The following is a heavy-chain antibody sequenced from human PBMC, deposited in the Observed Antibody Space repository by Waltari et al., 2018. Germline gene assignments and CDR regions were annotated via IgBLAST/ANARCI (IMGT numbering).Heavy chain of an antibody. Sequence: EAQLVETGGGLIQPGGSLRLSCAASGFTVSTNYMTWVRQAPGKGLEWVSVIYSGGNTYYADSVKGRFTISRDNSRNTVYLRMNSLRAEDTAVYYCASFDYGGNTDAFDIWGQGTMVTVSS. V-gene: IGHV3-53*02. CDR1: GFTVSTNY. CDR2: IYSGGNT. J-gene: IGHJ3*02. D-gene: IGHD4-17*01. CDR3: ASFDYGGNTDAFDI.